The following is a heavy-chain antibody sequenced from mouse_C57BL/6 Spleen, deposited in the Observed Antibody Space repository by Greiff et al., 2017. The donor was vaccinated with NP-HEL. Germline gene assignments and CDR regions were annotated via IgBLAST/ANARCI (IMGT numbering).Heavy chain of an antibody. Sequence: VKLQESGAELARPGASVKMSCKASGYTFTSYTMHWVKQRPGQGLEWIGYINPSSGYTKYNQKFKDKATLTADKSSSTAYMQLSSLTSEDSAVYYCARGIYYDYDVGNFDYWGQGTTLTVSS. CDR2: INPSSGYT. J-gene: IGHJ2*01. CDR3: ARGIYYDYDVGNFDY. V-gene: IGHV1-4*01. D-gene: IGHD2-4*01. CDR1: GYTFTSYT.